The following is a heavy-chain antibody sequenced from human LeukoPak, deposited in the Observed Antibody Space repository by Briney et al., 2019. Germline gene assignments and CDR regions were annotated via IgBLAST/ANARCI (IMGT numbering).Heavy chain of an antibody. CDR2: IYYSGST. Sequence: SGTLSLTCTVSGGSISSYYWSWIRQPPGKGLEWIGYIYYSGSTNYNPSLKSRVTISVDTSKNQFSLKLSSVTAADTAVYYCASTVTTSYYGMDVWGQGTTVTVSS. J-gene: IGHJ6*02. CDR1: GGSISSYY. V-gene: IGHV4-59*01. CDR3: ASTVTTSYYGMDV. D-gene: IGHD4-17*01.